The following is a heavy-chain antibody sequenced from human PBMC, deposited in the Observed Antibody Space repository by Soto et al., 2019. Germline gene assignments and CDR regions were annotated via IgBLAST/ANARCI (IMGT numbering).Heavy chain of an antibody. CDR3: GGGGGGGGGPGDY. V-gene: IGHV1-69*12. CDR1: GDTFTIFA. J-gene: IGHJ4*02. Sequence: QVQLVQSGAEVKKPGSSVKVSCKASGDTFTIFAISWVRQAPGQGLEWMGGIIPTIGTTNYAQRFQGRITITGDESTGTAYMELSSLKSEDTAVYYCGGGGGGGGGPGDYWGQGTLVTVSS. D-gene: IGHD3-10*01. CDR2: IIPTIGTT.